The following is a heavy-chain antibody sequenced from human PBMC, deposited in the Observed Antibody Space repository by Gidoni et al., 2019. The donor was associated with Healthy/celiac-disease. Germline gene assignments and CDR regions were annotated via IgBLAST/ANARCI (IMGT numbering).Heavy chain of an antibody. Sequence: QVQLQESGPGLVKPSQTLSLTCTVSGGSISSGDYYWSWIRQPPGKGLEWIGYIYYSGSTYYNPSLKSRVTISVDTSKNQFSLKLSSVTAADTAVYYCAASHHMITFGGVIGYWGQGTLVTVSS. CDR2: IYYSGST. CDR1: GGSISSGDYY. V-gene: IGHV4-30-4*01. J-gene: IGHJ4*02. D-gene: IGHD3-16*02. CDR3: AASHHMITFGGVIGY.